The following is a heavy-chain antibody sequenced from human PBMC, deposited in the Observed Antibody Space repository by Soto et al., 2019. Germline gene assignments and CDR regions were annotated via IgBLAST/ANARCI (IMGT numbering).Heavy chain of an antibody. CDR2: IIPLFGTA. CDR3: ASKAACGGDCYAFDS. J-gene: IGHJ4*02. V-gene: IGHV1-69*06. D-gene: IGHD2-21*02. Sequence: QLYLVQSGAEVKKPGSSVKISCKASGGIFSSNTINWVRQAAGQGLEWMGGIIPLFGTANYAEKFQGRVTITADKSTKTEYMELTSLRSEDTAVYYCASKAACGGDCYAFDSWGQGTLVTVSS. CDR1: GGIFSSNT.